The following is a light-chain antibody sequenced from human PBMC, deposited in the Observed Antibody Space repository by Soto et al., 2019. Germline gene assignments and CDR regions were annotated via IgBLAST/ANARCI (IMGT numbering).Light chain of an antibody. CDR1: QGISRW. Sequence: DIQMTQSPSFVSASVGDRVTITCRASQGISRWLAWYQQRPGKAPELLIYGASSLQSGVPSRFIGSGSRTDFTLTISSLQPEDFATYYCQQANSFPLTFGQGTRLEIK. CDR2: GAS. J-gene: IGKJ5*01. CDR3: QQANSFPLT. V-gene: IGKV1-12*01.